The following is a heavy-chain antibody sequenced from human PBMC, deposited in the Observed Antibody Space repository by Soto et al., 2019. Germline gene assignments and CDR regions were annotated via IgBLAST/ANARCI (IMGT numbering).Heavy chain of an antibody. CDR2: IIPIFGTA. Sequence: GASVKVSCKASGGTFSSYAISWVRQAPGQGLEWMGGIIPIFGTANYAQKFQGRVTITADESTSTAYMELSSLRSEDTAVYYCARDGGYYDSSGFAAFDIWGQETMVT. CDR3: ARDGGYYDSSGFAAFDI. CDR1: GGTFSSYA. D-gene: IGHD3-22*01. J-gene: IGHJ3*02. V-gene: IGHV1-69*13.